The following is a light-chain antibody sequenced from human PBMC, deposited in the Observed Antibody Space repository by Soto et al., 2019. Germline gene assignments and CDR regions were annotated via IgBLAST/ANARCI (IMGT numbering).Light chain of an antibody. CDR3: HQYGSAPWT. CDR2: GAS. J-gene: IGKJ1*01. Sequence: EIGLTHSPGTLSLSPGERATLSCRAIESVASNYLAWYQHKPGQAPRLLFFGASNRATGIPDRFSGSGSGTDFTLTISRLEPEDFAVYYCHQYGSAPWTLGQGTKVDIK. CDR1: ESVASNY. V-gene: IGKV3-20*01.